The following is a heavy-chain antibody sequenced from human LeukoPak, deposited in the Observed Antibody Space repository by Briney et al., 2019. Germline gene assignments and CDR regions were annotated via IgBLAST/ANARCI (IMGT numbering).Heavy chain of an antibody. CDR1: GFTFSSYS. V-gene: IGHV3-30*03. Sequence: QPGGSLRLSCAASGFTFSSYSMNWVRQAPGKGLEWVAVISYDGSNKYYADSVKGRFTISRDDSKNTLNLQMNSLRAEDSAVYYCARSPAPTRSSWLYLDYWGQGTQVTVSS. D-gene: IGHD6-13*01. CDR2: ISYDGSNK. J-gene: IGHJ4*02. CDR3: ARSPAPTRSSWLYLDY.